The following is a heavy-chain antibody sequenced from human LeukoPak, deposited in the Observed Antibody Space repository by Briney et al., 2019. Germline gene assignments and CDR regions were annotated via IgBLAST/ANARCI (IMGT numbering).Heavy chain of an antibody. CDR1: GFTVSSNY. CDR2: VTSGSSI. CDR3: ARRTAWYYGMDV. J-gene: IGHJ6*02. Sequence: GGSLRLSCAASGFTVSSNYMSWVRQAPGKGLEWVSYVTSGSSIYYADSVKGRFTVSRDNAKNSLYLQMNSLRDEDTAVYYCARRTAWYYGMDVWGQGTTVTVSS. V-gene: IGHV3-11*01.